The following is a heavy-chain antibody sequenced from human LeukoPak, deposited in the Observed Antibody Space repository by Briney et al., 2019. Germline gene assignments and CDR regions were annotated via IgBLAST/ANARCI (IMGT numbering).Heavy chain of an antibody. CDR1: GGSISSYY. CDR3: ARATPLIVVLNDAFDI. CDR2: IYYSGST. Sequence: SETLPLTCTVSGGSISSYYWSWIRQPPGKGLEWIGYIYYSGSTNYNPSLKSRVTISVDTSKNQFSLKLSSVTAADAAVYYCARATPLIVVLNDAFDIWGQGTMVTVSS. J-gene: IGHJ3*02. D-gene: IGHD3-22*01. V-gene: IGHV4-59*01.